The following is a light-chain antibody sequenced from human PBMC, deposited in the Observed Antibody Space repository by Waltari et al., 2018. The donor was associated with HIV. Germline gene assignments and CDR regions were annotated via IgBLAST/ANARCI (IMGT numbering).Light chain of an antibody. J-gene: IGLJ2*01. Sequence: QSALTQPASVSGSPGQSITISCAGTTSDIGIFDSILWYQQHPGRSPQLMIFGVYSRPSGVSSRFSGSKSGNTASLTISGLQAEDEANYYCCSYTAIHTLIFGGGTKLTVL. CDR2: GVY. CDR1: TSDIGIFDS. CDR3: CSYTAIHTLI. V-gene: IGLV2-14*01.